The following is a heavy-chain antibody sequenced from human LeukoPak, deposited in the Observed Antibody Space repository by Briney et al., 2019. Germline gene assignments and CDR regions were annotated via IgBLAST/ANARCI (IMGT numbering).Heavy chain of an antibody. D-gene: IGHD4-17*01. J-gene: IGHJ1*01. CDR3: ARSAGDYESAEYFQH. Sequence: SVKVSCKVSGGTFSSYANSWVRQAPGQGLEEMVRIIPIFDIANYAQKFQGRVTITADKSTSTAYMELSSLRSEDAAVYYCARSAGDYESAEYFQHWGQGTLVTVSS. CDR1: GGTFSSYA. V-gene: IGHV1-69*04. CDR2: IIPIFDIA.